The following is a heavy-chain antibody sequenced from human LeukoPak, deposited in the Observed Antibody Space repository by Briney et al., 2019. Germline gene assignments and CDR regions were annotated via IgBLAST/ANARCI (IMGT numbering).Heavy chain of an antibody. CDR1: GFTFSTYS. J-gene: IGHJ4*02. Sequence: GGSLRLSCAASGFTFSTYSMTWVRQGPGKGLEWVSSIYPSGDRKFYADSVKGRFTISRDNSKNTLYLQMSSLRTEDTAIYYCAKDVVPDSGWDLDYWGQGALVTVSS. D-gene: IGHD6-19*01. CDR3: AKDVVPDSGWDLDY. V-gene: IGHV3-23*01. CDR2: IYPSGDRK.